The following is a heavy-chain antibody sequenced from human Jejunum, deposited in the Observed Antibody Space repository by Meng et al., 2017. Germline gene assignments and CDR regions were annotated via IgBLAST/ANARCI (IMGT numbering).Heavy chain of an antibody. CDR2: IRGDGSIT. CDR1: GRTIRDHW. Sequence: EVQLVESGGGLVQPGGSLRLSCAAAGRTIRDHWMLWVRQAPGKGLVWVSRIRGDGSITHYADSVKGRFTISRDNAKNTLYLQMNSLRADDTAVYYCGRDVWGFPDYCGQGTLVTVSS. CDR3: GRDVWGFPDY. J-gene: IGHJ4*02. V-gene: IGHV3-74*01. D-gene: IGHD7-27*01.